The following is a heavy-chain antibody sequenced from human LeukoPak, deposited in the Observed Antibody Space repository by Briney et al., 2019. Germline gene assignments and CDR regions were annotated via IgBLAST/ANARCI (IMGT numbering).Heavy chain of an antibody. Sequence: PGRSLRLSCAASGFTFSSYAMHWVRQAPGKGLEWVAVISYDGSNKYYADSVKGRFTISRDNSKNTLYLQMNSLRAEDTAVYYCARDDKRFRESQRRGEAFDYWGQGTLVTVSS. CDR1: GFTFSSYA. V-gene: IGHV3-30-3*01. J-gene: IGHJ4*02. CDR2: ISYDGSNK. D-gene: IGHD3-10*01. CDR3: ARDDKRFRESQRRGEAFDY.